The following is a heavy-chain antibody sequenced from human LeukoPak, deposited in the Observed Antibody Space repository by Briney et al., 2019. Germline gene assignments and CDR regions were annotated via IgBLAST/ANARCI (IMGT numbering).Heavy chain of an antibody. CDR3: TAPAYHFYGVDV. Sequence: KSGGSLRLSCAASGFTFNKAWVNWVRQVPGKGLEWVGRINSKSDGETTDYAAPVKGRFTISRDDSKTTLFLQMNSLKTEDTAVYYCTAPAYHFYGVDVWGQGTTVTVSS. V-gene: IGHV3-15*07. CDR1: GFTFNKAW. J-gene: IGHJ6*02. CDR2: INSKSDGETT.